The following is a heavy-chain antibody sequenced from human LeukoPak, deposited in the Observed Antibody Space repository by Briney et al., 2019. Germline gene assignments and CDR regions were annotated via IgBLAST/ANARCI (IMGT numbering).Heavy chain of an antibody. CDR2: ISGSGGST. Sequence: QPGASLRLSCSASGFTFSSYAMTWVRQGPGKGLEWGSVISGSGGSTYYADSVKGRFTVSRDNSKNTLYLQMSRLRAEDTAVYYCAEGSPLGYCSGGSCYPRYWGQGTLVTVSS. V-gene: IGHV3-23*01. D-gene: IGHD2-15*01. CDR3: AEGSPLGYCSGGSCYPRY. J-gene: IGHJ4*02. CDR1: GFTFSSYA.